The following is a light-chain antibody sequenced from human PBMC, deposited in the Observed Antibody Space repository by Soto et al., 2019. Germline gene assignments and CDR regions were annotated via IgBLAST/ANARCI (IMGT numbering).Light chain of an antibody. J-gene: IGKJ5*01. CDR3: QQYNNWIT. V-gene: IGKV3-15*01. CDR2: AAS. Sequence: EIVMTRSPATLSVSPGERAILSCSASQSISINLAWYQQKPGQAPRLLIYAASNRATGVPARFSGSWSGTEFTLTISSLQSEDFAVYYCQQYNNWITFGQGTRLEIK. CDR1: QSISIN.